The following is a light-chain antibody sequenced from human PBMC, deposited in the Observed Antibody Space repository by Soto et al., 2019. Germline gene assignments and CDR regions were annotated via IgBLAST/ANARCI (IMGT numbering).Light chain of an antibody. CDR3: QQYNRLYT. Sequence: DIQMTQSPSTLSASVGDRVTITCRASHSISSWLAWYQQKPGKAPKLLIYKASSLESGVPSRFSGSGSGTEFTLTISRLQPDYFATYYCQQYNRLYTFGQGTKLEIK. J-gene: IGKJ2*01. V-gene: IGKV1-5*03. CDR2: KAS. CDR1: HSISSW.